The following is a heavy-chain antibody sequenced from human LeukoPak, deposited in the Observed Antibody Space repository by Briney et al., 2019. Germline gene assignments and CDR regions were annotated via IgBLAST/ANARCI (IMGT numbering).Heavy chain of an antibody. Sequence: PSETLSLTCTVSGGSISSYYWSWIRQPPGKGLEWIGYIYYSGSTNYNPSLKSRVTISVDKSKNQFSLTQSSVTAADTTVYSCARDGWGGLRRGAFGMWGQGTMVTVSS. CDR3: ARDGWGGLRRGAFGM. V-gene: IGHV4-59*01. J-gene: IGHJ3*02. CDR1: GGSISSYY. CDR2: IYYSGST. D-gene: IGHD6-19*01.